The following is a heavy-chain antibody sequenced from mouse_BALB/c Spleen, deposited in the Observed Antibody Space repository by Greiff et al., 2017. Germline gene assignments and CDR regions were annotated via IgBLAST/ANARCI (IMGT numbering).Heavy chain of an antibody. D-gene: IGHD2-4*01. Sequence: EVQLQQSGPGLVKPSQSLSLTCTVTGYSITSDYAWNWIRQFPGNKLEWMGYISYSGSTSYNPSLKSRISITRDTSKNQFFLQLNSVTTEDTATYYCAIHDYDDYYAMDYWGQGTSVTVSS. V-gene: IGHV3-2*02. CDR2: ISYSGST. CDR3: AIHDYDDYYAMDY. J-gene: IGHJ4*01. CDR1: GYSITSDYA.